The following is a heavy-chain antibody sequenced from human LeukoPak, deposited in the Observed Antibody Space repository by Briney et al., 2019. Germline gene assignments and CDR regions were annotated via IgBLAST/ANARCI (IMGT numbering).Heavy chain of an antibody. Sequence: GESLKISCKGSGYSFTSYWIGGVRQMPGKGLEWMGIIYPGDSDTRYSPSFQGQVTISADKSISTAFLQWSSLKASDTAMYYCARVLEGATYYFDYWGQGTLVTVSS. CDR2: IYPGDSDT. D-gene: IGHD4/OR15-4a*01. V-gene: IGHV5-51*01. CDR3: ARVLEGATYYFDY. J-gene: IGHJ4*02. CDR1: GYSFTSYW.